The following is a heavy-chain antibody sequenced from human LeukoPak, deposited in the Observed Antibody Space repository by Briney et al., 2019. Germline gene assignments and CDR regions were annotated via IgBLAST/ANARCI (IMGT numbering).Heavy chain of an antibody. D-gene: IGHD1-26*01. Sequence: GGSLRLSCSASGFTVSSYDMHWVRQAPGKGLEHVSAIGTSGGSTYYADSVKGRFTISRDISKNTLYLQMSSLRVEDTAVYYCVKAQWKLLDWGQGTLVTVSS. J-gene: IGHJ4*02. CDR1: GFTVSSYD. CDR3: VKAQWKLLD. V-gene: IGHV3-64D*06. CDR2: IGTSGGST.